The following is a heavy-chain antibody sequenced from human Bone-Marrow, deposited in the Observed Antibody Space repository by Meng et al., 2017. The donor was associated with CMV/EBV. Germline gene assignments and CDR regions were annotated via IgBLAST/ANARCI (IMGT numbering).Heavy chain of an antibody. Sequence: GFTFSSKAMNWVRQARGKGLEWVTGLSGSGHSTYYADSVKGRFTISRDNSKRTLYLQMNSLRGEDTAIYYCAKDSVGYSYGYPFDYWGQGTLVTVSS. CDR1: GFTFSSKA. CDR2: LSGSGHST. J-gene: IGHJ4*02. V-gene: IGHV3-23*01. CDR3: AKDSVGYSYGYPFDY. D-gene: IGHD5-18*01.